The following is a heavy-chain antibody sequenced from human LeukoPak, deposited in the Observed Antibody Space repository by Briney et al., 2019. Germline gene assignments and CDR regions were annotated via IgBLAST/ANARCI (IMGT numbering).Heavy chain of an antibody. Sequence: GASVKVSCKASGYTFTGYYMYWVRQAPGQGLEWMGIINSSGGSTNYAQKFQGRVTMTRDTSTSTVYMELSSLRSEDTAVYYCARFAVHRRLTVAGQFGLDYWGQGTLVTVSS. CDR2: INSSGGST. J-gene: IGHJ4*02. CDR3: ARFAVHRRLTVAGQFGLDY. V-gene: IGHV1-46*01. CDR1: GYTFTGYY. D-gene: IGHD6-19*01.